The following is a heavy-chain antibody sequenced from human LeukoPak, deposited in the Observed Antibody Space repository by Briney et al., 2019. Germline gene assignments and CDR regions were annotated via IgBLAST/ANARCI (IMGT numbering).Heavy chain of an antibody. CDR2: IYYSGST. J-gene: IGHJ5*02. CDR1: GGSFSSYY. V-gene: IGHV4-59*01. Sequence: SETLSLTCAVYGGSFSSYYWSWIRQPPGKGLEWIGYIYYSGSTNYNPSLKSRVTISVDTSKNQFSLKLSSVTAADTAVYYCARGIGYCSGGSCLGWFDPWGQGTLVTVSS. D-gene: IGHD2-15*01. CDR3: ARGIGYCSGGSCLGWFDP.